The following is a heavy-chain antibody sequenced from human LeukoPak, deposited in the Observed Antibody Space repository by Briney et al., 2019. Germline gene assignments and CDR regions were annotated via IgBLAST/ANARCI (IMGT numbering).Heavy chain of an antibody. CDR1: EFAFSTYN. CDR2: ISTGSSTT. J-gene: IGHJ4*02. V-gene: IGHV3-48*02. Sequence: GGSLRLSCAASEFAFSTYNMNWVRQAPGKGLEWVSYISTGSSTTYYADSVKGRFTISRDNVENSLYLQMNSLRDEDTAVYYCARVEGPWGQGTLVTVSS. CDR3: ARVEGP.